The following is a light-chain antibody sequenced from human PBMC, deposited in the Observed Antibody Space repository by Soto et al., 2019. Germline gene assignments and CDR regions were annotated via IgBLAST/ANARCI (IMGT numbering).Light chain of an antibody. Sequence: QSVLTQPPSASGSPGQSVTISCTGTSSDVGTYNSVSWYQQHPGKAPKLMIYEVSKRPSGVPDRFSGSKSGNTASLTVSGLQAEDEAEYYCSSYAGNINVVFGGGTKVTVL. V-gene: IGLV2-8*01. CDR2: EVS. J-gene: IGLJ2*01. CDR1: SSDVGTYNS. CDR3: SSYAGNINVV.